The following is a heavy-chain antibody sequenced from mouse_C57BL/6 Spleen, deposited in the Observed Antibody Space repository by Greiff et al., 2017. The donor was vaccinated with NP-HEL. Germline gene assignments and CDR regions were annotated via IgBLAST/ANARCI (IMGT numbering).Heavy chain of an antibody. CDR2: IYPGDGDT. CDR3: ARGPGTLAY. D-gene: IGHD4-1*01. Sequence: VQLQQSGPELVKPGASVKISCKASGYAFSSSWMNWVKQRPGKGLEWIGRIYPGDGDTNYNGKFKGKATLTADKSSSTAYMQLSSLTSEDSAVYFCARGPGTLAYWGQGTLVTVSA. CDR1: GYAFSSSW. J-gene: IGHJ3*01. V-gene: IGHV1-82*01.